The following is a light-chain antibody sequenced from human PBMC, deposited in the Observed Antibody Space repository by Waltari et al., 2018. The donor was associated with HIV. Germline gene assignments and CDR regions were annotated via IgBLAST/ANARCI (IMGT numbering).Light chain of an antibody. J-gene: IGLJ3*02. CDR3: CSYVGGYTFV. CDR2: DVS. CDR1: SSDVGENNY. Sequence: QSALTQPRSVSGSPGQSVTISCTVTSSDVGENNYVSWSNHHPGKAPKLIIYDVSKRPSGVPDRFSGSKSGNTVSLTISGLQAEDEGDYYYCSYVGGYTFVFGGGTKLTVL. V-gene: IGLV2-11*02.